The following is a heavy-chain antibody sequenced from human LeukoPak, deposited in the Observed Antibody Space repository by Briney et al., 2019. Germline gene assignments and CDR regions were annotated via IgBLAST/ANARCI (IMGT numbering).Heavy chain of an antibody. V-gene: IGHV1-46*01. Sequence: ASVKVSCKASGYTFTSYYMHWVRQAPGQGLEWMGIINPSGGSTSYAQKFQGRVTMTRDTSTSTVYMELSSLRSEDTAAYYCAREPQGYDFWSGPQEAGGMDVWGQGTTVTVSS. D-gene: IGHD3-3*01. J-gene: IGHJ6*02. CDR3: AREPQGYDFWSGPQEAGGMDV. CDR2: INPSGGST. CDR1: GYTFTSYY.